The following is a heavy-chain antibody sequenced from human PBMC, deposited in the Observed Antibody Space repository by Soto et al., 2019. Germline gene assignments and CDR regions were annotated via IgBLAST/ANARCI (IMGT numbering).Heavy chain of an antibody. CDR3: ARDISKWQLHY. D-gene: IGHD1-26*01. V-gene: IGHV1-3*01. J-gene: IGHJ4*02. Sequence: ASVKVSCKASGYTFTTYPMHWVRQAPGQRLEWMGWINAGNGNTKYSQKFQGRVTITRDTSASTAYMELSSLRSEDTAVYYCARDISKWQLHYWGQGTLVTVSS. CDR1: GYTFTTYP. CDR2: INAGNGNT.